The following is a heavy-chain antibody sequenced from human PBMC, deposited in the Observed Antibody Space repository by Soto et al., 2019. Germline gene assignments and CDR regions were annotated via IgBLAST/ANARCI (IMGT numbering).Heavy chain of an antibody. CDR1: GASISSYN. CDR2: MYYSGST. V-gene: IGHV4-59*13. J-gene: IGHJ4*02. CDR3: ARGVRQWRFDY. D-gene: IGHD6-19*01. Sequence: QVQLQESGPGLVKPSETLSLPCTVPGASISSYNWCWIGQPPGKGLEWIGNMYYSGSTNYNPPHKSRVTILVATYENQFSLKLSSVTAADTAVYYCARGVRQWRFDYWGQGTLVTLSS.